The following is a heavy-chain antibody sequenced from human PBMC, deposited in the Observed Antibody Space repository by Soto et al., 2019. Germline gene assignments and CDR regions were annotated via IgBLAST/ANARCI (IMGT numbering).Heavy chain of an antibody. D-gene: IGHD3-10*01. CDR1: GYTFTSYY. V-gene: IGHV1-46*03. CDR2: INPSGGST. J-gene: IGHJ5*02. CDR3: ARGQSPMVRGVIIDNWFDP. Sequence: GASVKVSCKASGYTFTSYYMHWVRQAPGQGLEWMGIINPSGGSTSYAQKFQGRVTMTRDTSTSTVYMELSSLRSEDTAVYYCARGQSPMVRGVIIDNWFDPWGQGTLVTVSS.